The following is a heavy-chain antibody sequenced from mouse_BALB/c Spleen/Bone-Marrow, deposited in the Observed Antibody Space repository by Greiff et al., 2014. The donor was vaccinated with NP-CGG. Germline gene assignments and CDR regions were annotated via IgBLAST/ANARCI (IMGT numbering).Heavy chain of an antibody. CDR1: GYMFTSFW. CDR2: ISPSDGYT. CDR3: IRAGTTITTWVDY. D-gene: IGHD2-4*01. V-gene: IGHV1-69*01. J-gene: IGHJ2*01. Sequence: VQLQQSGAELVRPGASVKLSCKASGYMFTSFWMNWVKQRPGQGLEWIGNISPSDGYTNYNQKFKDKTTLTVDKSSSTAYMQLSSPTSEDSAVYYCIRAGTTITTWVDYWGQGTTLTVSS.